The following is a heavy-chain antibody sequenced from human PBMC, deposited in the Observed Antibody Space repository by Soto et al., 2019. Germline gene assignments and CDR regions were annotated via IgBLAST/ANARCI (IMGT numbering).Heavy chain of an antibody. CDR2: IYYSGST. Sequence: PSETLSLTCTVSGGSISSYYWSWIRQPPGKGLEWIGYIYYSGSTNYNPSLKSRVTISVDTSRNQFSLKLSSVTAADTAVYYCARPTQRGAFDLCGQGTMVPVSS. CDR3: ARPTQRGAFDL. CDR1: GGSISSYY. V-gene: IGHV4-59*08. J-gene: IGHJ3*01. D-gene: IGHD2-2*01.